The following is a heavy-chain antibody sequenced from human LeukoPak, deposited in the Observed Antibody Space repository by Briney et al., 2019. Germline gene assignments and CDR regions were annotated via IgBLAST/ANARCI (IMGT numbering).Heavy chain of an antibody. CDR3: ARASHITVFGPTYYYYMDV. Sequence: PSETLSLTCAVYGGSFSGYYWSWIRQPPGKGLEWIGEINHSGSTNYNPSLKSRVTISVDTSKNQFSLKLSSVTAEDTAVYYCARASHITVFGPTYYYYMDVWGKGTTVTVSS. J-gene: IGHJ6*03. CDR2: INHSGST. D-gene: IGHD3-3*01. V-gene: IGHV4-34*01. CDR1: GGSFSGYY.